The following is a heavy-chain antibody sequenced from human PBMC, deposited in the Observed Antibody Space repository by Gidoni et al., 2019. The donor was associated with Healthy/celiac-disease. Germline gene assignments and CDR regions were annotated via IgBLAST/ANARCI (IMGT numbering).Heavy chain of an antibody. Sequence: QVQLVPSGAEVMKPGSSVKVSCKASGGSFSIYALSWVRQAPGQGLEWMGGIIPIFGTANYAQKFQGRVTITADESTSTAYMELSSLRAEDTAVYYWARGTRIAVAGIHWGQGTLVTVSS. D-gene: IGHD6-19*01. CDR1: GGSFSIYA. CDR3: ARGTRIAVAGIH. CDR2: IIPIFGTA. V-gene: IGHV1-69*01. J-gene: IGHJ4*02.